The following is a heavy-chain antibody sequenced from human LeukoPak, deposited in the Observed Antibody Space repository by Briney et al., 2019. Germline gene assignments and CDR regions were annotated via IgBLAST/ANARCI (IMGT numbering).Heavy chain of an antibody. V-gene: IGHV3-15*01. CDR1: GFTFSNAW. D-gene: IGHD2-8*01. CDR2: IKSKTDGGTT. CDR3: TTYPMVYAMNY. J-gene: IGHJ4*02. Sequence: GGSLRLSCAASGFTFSNAWMSWVRQAPGKGLEWVGRIKSKTDGGTTDYAAPVKGGFTISRDDSKNTLYLQMNSLKTEDTVVYYCTTYPMVYAMNYWGQGTLVTVSS.